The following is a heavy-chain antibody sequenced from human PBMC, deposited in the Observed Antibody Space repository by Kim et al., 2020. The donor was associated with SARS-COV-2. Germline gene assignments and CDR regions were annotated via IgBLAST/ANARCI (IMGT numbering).Heavy chain of an antibody. D-gene: IGHD7-27*01. CDR1: GFTFSSYA. Sequence: GGSLRLSCAASGFTFSSYAMSWVLQAPGKWLEWVSALSCSCGSTYYADSVKGRFTISRDNSKNSLYLQMNSLRAEETAVYYCATEPWGGADYWGQGTLVTVSS. V-gene: IGHV3-23*01. J-gene: IGHJ4*02. CDR3: ATEPWGGADY. CDR2: LSCSCGST.